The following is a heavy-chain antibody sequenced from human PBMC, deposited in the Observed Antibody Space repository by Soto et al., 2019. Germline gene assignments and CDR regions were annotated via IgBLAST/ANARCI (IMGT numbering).Heavy chain of an antibody. D-gene: IGHD3-3*01. CDR2: ISSSSRTI. CDR3: ARTRMEWALYFDN. V-gene: IGHV3-48*01. Sequence: EVQLVESGGGLIQPGGSLRLSCEASGFTFSDSGMNWVRRAPGKGLEWISYISSSSRTIYYAASVEGRFTISRDNVRNSVHLQMNNLRGEDTGVYYCARTRMEWALYFDNWVLGALVTVSS. CDR1: GFTFSDSG. J-gene: IGHJ4*02.